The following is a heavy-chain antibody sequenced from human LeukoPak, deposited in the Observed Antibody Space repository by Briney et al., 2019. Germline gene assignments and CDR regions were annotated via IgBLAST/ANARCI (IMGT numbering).Heavy chain of an antibody. D-gene: IGHD2-2*02. CDR3: AREGGYCNSGYCYISLDY. Sequence: SETLSLTCTISGGSLSPYYWNWIRQPAGKGLEWIGRIYSSGTTNYNPSLRSRVSMSVGTSKNQFSLKLSSVIAADTAVYYCAREGGYCNSGYCYISLDYWGQGALLTVSS. CDR1: GGSLSPYY. CDR2: IYSSGTT. J-gene: IGHJ4*02. V-gene: IGHV4-4*07.